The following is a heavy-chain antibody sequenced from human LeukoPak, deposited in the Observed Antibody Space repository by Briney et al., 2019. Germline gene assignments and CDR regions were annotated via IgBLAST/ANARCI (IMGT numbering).Heavy chain of an antibody. J-gene: IGHJ4*02. CDR2: IYYSGST. Sequence: SETLSLTCTVSGGSISSGDYYWSWTRQPPGKGLEWIGYIYYSGSTYYNPSLKSRVTISVDTSKNQFSLKLSSVTAADTAVYYCARGHDYGDPPFDYWGQGTLVTVSS. D-gene: IGHD4-17*01. V-gene: IGHV4-30-4*08. CDR3: ARGHDYGDPPFDY. CDR1: GGSISSGDYY.